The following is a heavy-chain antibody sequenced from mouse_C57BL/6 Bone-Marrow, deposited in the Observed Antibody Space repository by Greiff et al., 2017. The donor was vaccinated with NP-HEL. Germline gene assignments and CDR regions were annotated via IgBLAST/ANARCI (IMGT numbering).Heavy chain of an antibody. D-gene: IGHD1-1*01. V-gene: IGHV10-1*01. Sequence: GGGLVQPKGSLKLSCAASGFSFNTYAMNWVRQAPGKGLEWVARIRSKSNNYATYYADSVKDRFTISRDDSESMLYLQMNNLKTEDTAMYYCVLYGTPYFDVWGTGTTVTVSS. CDR1: GFSFNTYA. J-gene: IGHJ1*03. CDR3: VLYGTPYFDV. CDR2: IRSKSNNYAT.